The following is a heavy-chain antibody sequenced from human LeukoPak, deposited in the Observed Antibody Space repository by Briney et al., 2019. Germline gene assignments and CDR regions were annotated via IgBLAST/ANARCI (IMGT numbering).Heavy chain of an antibody. CDR1: GFTVSSNY. V-gene: IGHV3-66*01. J-gene: IGHJ4*02. Sequence: GGSLRLSCAASGFTVSSNYMSWVRQAPGKGLEWVSVIYSGGSTYYADSVKGRITISRDNSKNTLYLQMNSLRAEDTAVYYCRRPYSSGWLYFDYWGQGTLVTVSS. CDR2: IYSGGST. D-gene: IGHD6-19*01. CDR3: RRPYSSGWLYFDY.